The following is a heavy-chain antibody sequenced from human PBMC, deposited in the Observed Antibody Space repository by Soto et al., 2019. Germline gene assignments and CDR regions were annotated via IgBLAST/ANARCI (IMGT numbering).Heavy chain of an antibody. D-gene: IGHD3-10*01. CDR3: ARDKITVLFDY. CDR1: CTPISIPISY. Sequence: SESLIISSPLICTPISIPISYSEANSEPPGMALVWIGSIYYSGSTYYNPSLKSRLTISVDTSKNQFSLKLSSVTAAETAVYYCARDKITVLFDYRRQGTL. V-gene: IGHV4-39*02. J-gene: IGHJ4*02. CDR2: IYYSGST.